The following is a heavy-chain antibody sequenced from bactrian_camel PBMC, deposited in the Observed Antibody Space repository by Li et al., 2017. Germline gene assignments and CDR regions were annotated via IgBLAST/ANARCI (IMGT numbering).Heavy chain of an antibody. CDR1: GYAYSDGYC. J-gene: IGHJ4*01. CDR3: ATRTYCAGSNWSALVQWKN. D-gene: IGHD7*01. CDR2: IYNGGDST. V-gene: IGHV3S40*01. Sequence: VQLVESGGGSVQAGGYLRLSCVVSGYAYSDGYCLGWFRQAPGKEREAVATIYNGGDSTYYAYSVKGRFTISHDNTKRTVYLQMNSLKPEDTAMYYCATRTYCAGSNWSALVQWKNWGQGTQVTVS.